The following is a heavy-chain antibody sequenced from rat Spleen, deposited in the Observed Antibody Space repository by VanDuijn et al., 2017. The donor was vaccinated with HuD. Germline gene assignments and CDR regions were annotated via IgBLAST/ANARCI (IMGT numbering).Heavy chain of an antibody. Sequence: EVQLVESGGGLVQPGRSLKLSCAASGFTFSNYYMAWVRQAPTKGLEWVASITNSGGSTYYRDSVKGRFTISRDNAKSTLYLQMDSLRSEDTATYYCARRGYNNYFFDYWGRGVMVTVSA. CDR3: ARRGYNNYFFDY. CDR1: GFTFSNYY. J-gene: IGHJ2*01. CDR2: ITNSGGST. V-gene: IGHV5S23*01. D-gene: IGHD4-1*01.